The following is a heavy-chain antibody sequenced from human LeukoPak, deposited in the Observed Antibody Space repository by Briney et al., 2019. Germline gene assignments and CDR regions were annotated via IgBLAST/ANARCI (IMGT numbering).Heavy chain of an antibody. CDR2: ISGSGGST. J-gene: IGHJ4*02. V-gene: IGHV3-23*01. Sequence: GGSLRLSCAASGFTFSSYAMSWVRQAPGKGLEWVSAISGSGGSTYYADSVKGRFTISRDNSKNTLYLQMNSLRAEDTAVYYCAKSPPFYSSGRYYFDYWGQGTLVTVSS. CDR3: AKSPPFYSSGRYYFDY. D-gene: IGHD6-19*01. CDR1: GFTFSSYA.